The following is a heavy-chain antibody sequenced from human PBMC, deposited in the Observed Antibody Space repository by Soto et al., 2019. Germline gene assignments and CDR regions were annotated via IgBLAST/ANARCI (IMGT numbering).Heavy chain of an antibody. CDR1: GGSFSGYY. J-gene: IGHJ5*02. Sequence: QVQLQQWGAGLLKPSETLSLTCAVYGGSFSGYYWSWIRQPPGKGLEWIWEINHSGSTNYNPSLRSRVTISVDTSKNQFSLKLSSVTAADTAVYYCARADAYGDYVREGWFDPGGQGTLVTVSS. CDR2: INHSGST. V-gene: IGHV4-34*01. CDR3: ARADAYGDYVREGWFDP. D-gene: IGHD4-17*01.